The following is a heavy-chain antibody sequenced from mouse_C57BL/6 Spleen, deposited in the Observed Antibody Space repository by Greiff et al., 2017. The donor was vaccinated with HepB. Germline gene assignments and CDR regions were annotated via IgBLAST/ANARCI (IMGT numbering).Heavy chain of an antibody. D-gene: IGHD2-3*01. CDR2: IWTGGGT. Sequence: VKVVESGPGLVAPSQSLSITCTVSGFSLTSYAISWVRQPPGKGLEWLGVIWTGGGTNYNSALKSRLSISKDNSKSQVFLKMNSLQTDDTARYYCARMDDGYSWFAYWGQGTLVTVSA. V-gene: IGHV2-9-1*01. CDR1: GFSLTSYA. CDR3: ARMDDGYSWFAY. J-gene: IGHJ3*01.